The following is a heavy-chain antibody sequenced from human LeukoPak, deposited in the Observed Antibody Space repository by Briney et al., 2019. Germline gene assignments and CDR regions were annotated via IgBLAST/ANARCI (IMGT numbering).Heavy chain of an antibody. CDR2: ISWNSGSI. J-gene: IGHJ3*02. CDR1: GFTFDDYA. CDR3: AKGGRSSSSNAFDI. Sequence: GGSLRLSCAASGFTFDDYAMHWVRQAPAKGLEWVSGISWNSGSIGYADSVKGRFTISRDNAKNSLYLQMNSLRAEDTALYYCAKGGRSSSSNAFDIWGQGTMVTVSS. D-gene: IGHD6-6*01. V-gene: IGHV3-9*01.